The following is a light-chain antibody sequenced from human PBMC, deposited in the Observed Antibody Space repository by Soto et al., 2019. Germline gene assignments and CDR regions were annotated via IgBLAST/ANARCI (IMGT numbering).Light chain of an antibody. CDR3: QQRSSLPV. J-gene: IGKJ3*01. CDR2: EAS. Sequence: EIQMTQSPATLSSSVGDRATITCRASQGIRSFLAWYQQKPGQAPRLLIYEASTLPTGIPSRFSGSGSGTDFTLTISSLQPEDFAAYSCQQRSSLPVFGDGTKVEIK. V-gene: IGKV1-27*01. CDR1: QGIRSF.